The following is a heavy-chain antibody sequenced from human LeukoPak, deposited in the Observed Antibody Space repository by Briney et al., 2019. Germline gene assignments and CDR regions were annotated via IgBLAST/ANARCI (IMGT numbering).Heavy chain of an antibody. J-gene: IGHJ5*02. CDR1: GGTFSSYA. D-gene: IGHD2-2*01. V-gene: IGHV1-69*04. Sequence: ASVEVSCKASGGTFSSYAISWVRQAPGQGLEWMGRIIPILGIANYAQKFQGRVTITADKSTSTAYMELSSLRSEDTAAYYCARKRPAVEYNWFDPWGQGTLVTVSS. CDR2: IIPILGIA. CDR3: ARKRPAVEYNWFDP.